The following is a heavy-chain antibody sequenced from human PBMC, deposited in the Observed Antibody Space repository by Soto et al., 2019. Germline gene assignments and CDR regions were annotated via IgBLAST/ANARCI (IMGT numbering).Heavy chain of an antibody. CDR2: VYYTGST. CDR3: VRTARQGAVAPHWFDR. V-gene: IGHV4-30-4*01. CDR1: GASIRSTDYY. J-gene: IGHJ5*02. Sequence: QVQLQESGPELVKPSQTLSLTCTVSGASIRSTDYYLSWIRQAPGKGLEWIGYVYYTGSTYYNPSLMSRLTISVDTSKNQFSLKLTSVTAAETAVYYCVRTARQGAVAPHWFDRWGQGTQVTVYS. D-gene: IGHD2-21*02.